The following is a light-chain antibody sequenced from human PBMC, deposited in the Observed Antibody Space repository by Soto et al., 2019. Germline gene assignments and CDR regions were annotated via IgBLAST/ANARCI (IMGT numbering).Light chain of an antibody. CDR1: RTISSY. Sequence: EIQMTQSPSSMSASVGDRVTISCRASRTISSYLIWYQQKPGKAPQLLIYGASTLQSGVSSRFSGSGFGTDFTLTITNLQPEDFATYYCRQSYSSPRTFGQGTKIDIK. CDR2: GAS. J-gene: IGKJ2*02. CDR3: RQSYSSPRT. V-gene: IGKV1-39*01.